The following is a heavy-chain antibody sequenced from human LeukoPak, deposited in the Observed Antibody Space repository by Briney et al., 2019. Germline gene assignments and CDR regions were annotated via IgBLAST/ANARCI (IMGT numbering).Heavy chain of an antibody. V-gene: IGHV3-23*01. CDR3: ARDLAYSRLDY. D-gene: IGHD5-18*01. CDR1: GFTFSSYA. J-gene: IGHJ4*02. CDR2: ISGSGGST. Sequence: PGGSLRLSCAASGFTFSSYAMSWVRQAPGKGLEWVSAISGSGGSTYYADSVKGRFTISRDNAENSLYLQVNSLRVEDTAFYYCARDLAYSRLDYWGQGMLVTVSS.